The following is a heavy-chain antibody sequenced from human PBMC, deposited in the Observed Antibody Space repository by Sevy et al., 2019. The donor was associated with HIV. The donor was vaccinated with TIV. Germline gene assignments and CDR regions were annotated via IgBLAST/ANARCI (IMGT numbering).Heavy chain of an antibody. J-gene: IGHJ4*02. Sequence: GGSLRLSCEASGFSFSSYWMSWVRQAPGKGLEWVANIKEDGSMIYYVDSVKGRFTISRDNAKNSVYLQMTSLRAEDAALYYCVRAIVAAGSYWGQGTLVTVSS. V-gene: IGHV3-7*01. CDR3: VRAIVAAGSY. D-gene: IGHD3-10*01. CDR2: IKEDGSMI. CDR1: GFSFSSYW.